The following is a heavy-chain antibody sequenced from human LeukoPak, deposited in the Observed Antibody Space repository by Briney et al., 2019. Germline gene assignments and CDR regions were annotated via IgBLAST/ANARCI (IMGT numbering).Heavy chain of an antibody. CDR3: APNSSGWYRYGY. V-gene: IGHV3-11*01. CDR2: ISSSGSTI. CDR1: GFTFSDYY. J-gene: IGHJ4*02. D-gene: IGHD6-19*01. Sequence: GGSLRPSCAASGFTFSDYYMSWIRQAQGKGLEWVSYISSSGSTIYYADSVKGRFTISRDNAKNSLYLQMNSLRAEDTAVYYCAPNSSGWYRYGYWGQGTLVTVSS.